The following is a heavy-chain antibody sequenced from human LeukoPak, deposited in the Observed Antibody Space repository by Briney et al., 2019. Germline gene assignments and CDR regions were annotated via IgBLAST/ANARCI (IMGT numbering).Heavy chain of an antibody. D-gene: IGHD3-10*01. Sequence: GESLKISCKGSGYSFTDYWIGWVRQMPAEGLQWMGIIYPDDSDIRYSPSFQGQVTISADKSIITAYLQWSSLKASDTAMYYCARHGRGSRSPNAFDIWGQGTMVSVSS. CDR2: IYPDDSDI. CDR3: ARHGRGSRSPNAFDI. CDR1: GYSFTDYW. V-gene: IGHV5-51*01. J-gene: IGHJ3*02.